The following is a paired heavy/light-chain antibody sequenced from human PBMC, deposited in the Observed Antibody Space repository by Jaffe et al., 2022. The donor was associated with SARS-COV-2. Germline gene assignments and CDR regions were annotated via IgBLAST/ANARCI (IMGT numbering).Light chain of an antibody. V-gene: IGKV1-5*03. CDR1: QRISSW. CDR2: KAS. J-gene: IGKJ3*01. CDR3: QHYNSYSPA. Sequence: DIQMTQSPSTLSASVGDRVTLTCRASQRISSWLAWYQQKPGKAPKLLIYKASSLQSGVPSRFSGSGSGTEFTLTISSLQPDDFATYYCQHYNSYSPAFGPGTKVDIK.
Heavy chain of an antibody. CDR3: AKDSMRNRLDLYFDY. Sequence: EVHLLESGGGLVQPGGSLRLSCAASGFTFSSYAMSWVRQPPGKGLEWVSTISDSDGSTYYADSVKGRFTISRDNSKNTLYLQMNSLRAADTAVYYCAKDSMRNRLDLYFDYWGQGTLVTVSS. CDR1: GFTFSSYA. CDR2: ISDSDGST. J-gene: IGHJ4*02. D-gene: IGHD1-1*01. V-gene: IGHV3-23*01.